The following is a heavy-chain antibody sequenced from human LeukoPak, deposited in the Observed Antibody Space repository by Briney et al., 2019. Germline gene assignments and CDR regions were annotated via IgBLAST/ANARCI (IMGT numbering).Heavy chain of an antibody. J-gene: IGHJ3*01. V-gene: IGHV4-39*01. Sequence: PSETLSLTCAVSGVSISSTSYYWAWIRQPPGKGLEWIGTIYYSGSTYHNPSLKSRVTLSVDTSRNQFSLRLSSVGAADTAVYYCAKAGVRYFDSSGLYAFDFWGQGTTVTVSS. CDR2: IYYSGST. CDR3: AKAGVRYFDSSGLYAFDF. CDR1: GVSISSTSYY. D-gene: IGHD3-22*01.